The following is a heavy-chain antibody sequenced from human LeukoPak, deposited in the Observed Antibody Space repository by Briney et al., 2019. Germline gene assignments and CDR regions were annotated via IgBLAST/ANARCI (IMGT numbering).Heavy chain of an antibody. CDR1: GFTFSSYS. V-gene: IGHV3-21*01. CDR3: ARDSRDGYNA. D-gene: IGHD5-24*01. CDR2: ISSSSSYI. Sequence: PGGSLRLSCAASGFTFSSYSMNWVRQAPGRGLEWVSSISSSSSYIYYADSVKGRFTISRDNAKNSLYLQMNSLRAEDTAVYYCARDSRDGYNAWGQGTLVTVSS. J-gene: IGHJ4*02.